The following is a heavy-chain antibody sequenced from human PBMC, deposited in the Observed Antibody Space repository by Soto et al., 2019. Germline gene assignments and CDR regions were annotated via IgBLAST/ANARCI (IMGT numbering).Heavy chain of an antibody. D-gene: IGHD5-12*01. CDR2: VSSSSSYI. Sequence: GGSLRLSCAASGFTFSSYSMNWVRQAPKKGLEWVSSVSSSSSYIYYADSVKGRFTISRDNAKNSLYLQMNSLRAEDTAVYYCARARIVSVATISYYYYGMDVWGQGTTVTVSS. V-gene: IGHV3-21*01. CDR1: GFTFSSYS. CDR3: ARARIVSVATISYYYYGMDV. J-gene: IGHJ6*02.